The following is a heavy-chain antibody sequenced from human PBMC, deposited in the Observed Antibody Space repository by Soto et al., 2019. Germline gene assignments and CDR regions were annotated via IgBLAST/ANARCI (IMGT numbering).Heavy chain of an antibody. CDR1: GFTFSSYS. CDR2: ISSSSSYI. J-gene: IGHJ4*02. Sequence: GGSLRLSCAASGFTFSSYSMNWVRQAPGKGLEWVSSISSSSSYIYYADSVKGRFTISRDNAKNSLYLQMNSLRAEDTAVYYCARDFPFVVVVAATGFDYWGQGTLVTVSS. D-gene: IGHD2-15*01. V-gene: IGHV3-21*01. CDR3: ARDFPFVVVVAATGFDY.